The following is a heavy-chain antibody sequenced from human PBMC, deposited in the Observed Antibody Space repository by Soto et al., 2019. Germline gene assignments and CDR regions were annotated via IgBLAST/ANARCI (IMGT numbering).Heavy chain of an antibody. V-gene: IGHV4-59*01. CDR3: ARDVGGYDDAFDI. CDR1: GGSISSYY. D-gene: IGHD5-12*01. CDR2: IYYSGST. J-gene: IGHJ3*02. Sequence: SSETLSLTCTVSGGSISSYYWSWIRQPPGKGLEWIGYIYYSGSTNYNPSLKSRVTISVDTSKNQFSLKLSSVTAADTAVYYCARDVGGYDDAFDIWGQGTMVTVSS.